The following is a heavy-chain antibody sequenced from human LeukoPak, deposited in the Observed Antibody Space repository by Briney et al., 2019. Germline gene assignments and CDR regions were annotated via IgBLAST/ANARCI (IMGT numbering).Heavy chain of an antibody. D-gene: IGHD6-19*01. Sequence: LGESLKISCKGSGYSFTSYWIGWVRQMPGKGLEWMGIIYPGDSDTRYSPSFQGQVTISADKSISTAYLQWSSLKASDTAMYYCARRTYSSGWYLIQRMHAFDIWGQGTMVTVSS. J-gene: IGHJ3*02. CDR3: ARRTYSSGWYLIQRMHAFDI. V-gene: IGHV5-51*01. CDR2: IYPGDSDT. CDR1: GYSFTSYW.